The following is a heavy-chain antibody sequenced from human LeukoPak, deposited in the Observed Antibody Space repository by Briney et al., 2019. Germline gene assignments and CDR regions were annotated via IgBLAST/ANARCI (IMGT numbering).Heavy chain of an antibody. Sequence: PGGSLRLSCAASGFTVSSNYMSWVRQAPGQGLGWVSVIYSGGSTYYADSVTGRFTISRDRSKNALYLHMNRLRAEDAAVYYCARAAGDPPWYTDVWGKGSTVTVSS. V-gene: IGHV3-53*01. CDR1: GFTVSSNY. D-gene: IGHD7-27*01. J-gene: IGHJ6*03. CDR3: ARAAGDPPWYTDV. CDR2: IYSGGST.